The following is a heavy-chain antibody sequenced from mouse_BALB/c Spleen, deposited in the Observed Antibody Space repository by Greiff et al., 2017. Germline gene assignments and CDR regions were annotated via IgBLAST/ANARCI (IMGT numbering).Heavy chain of an antibody. CDR3: AREGITTVVAFDYAMDY. D-gene: IGHD1-1*01. CDR1: GFTFSDYY. V-gene: IGHV5-4*02. J-gene: IGHJ4*01. Sequence: DVKLVESGGGLVKPGGSLKLSCAASGFTFSDYYMYWVRQTPEKRLEWVATISDGGSYTYSPDSVKGRFTISRDNAKNNLYLQMSSLKSEDTAMYYCAREGITTVVAFDYAMDYWGQGTSVTVSS. CDR2: ISDGGSYT.